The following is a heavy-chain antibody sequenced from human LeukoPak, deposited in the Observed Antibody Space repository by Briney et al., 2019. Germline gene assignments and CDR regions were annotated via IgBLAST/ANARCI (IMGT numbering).Heavy chain of an antibody. J-gene: IGHJ4*02. CDR3: ARDLRYFDWLYFDY. CDR2: IYYSGST. V-gene: IGHV4-39*07. CDR1: GGSISSSSYY. Sequence: SEALSLTCTVSGGSISSSSYYWGWIRQPPGKGLEWIGSIYYSGSTFYNPSLKSRVTISVDTSKNQFSLKLSSVTAADTAVYYCARDLRYFDWLYFDYWGQGTLVTVSS. D-gene: IGHD3-9*01.